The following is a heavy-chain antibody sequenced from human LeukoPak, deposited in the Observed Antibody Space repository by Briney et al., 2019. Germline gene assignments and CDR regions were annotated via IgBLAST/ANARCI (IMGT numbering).Heavy chain of an antibody. V-gene: IGHV1-2*02. J-gene: IGHJ4*02. Sequence: GASVKVSCKASGYTLTGYYMHWVRQAPGQGLEWMGWINPNSGGTNYAQKFQGRVTMTRDTSISTAYMELSRLRSDDTAVYYCARVYYYDSSGPSLDYWGQGTLVTVSS. CDR2: INPNSGGT. CDR1: GYTLTGYY. D-gene: IGHD3-22*01. CDR3: ARVYYYDSSGPSLDY.